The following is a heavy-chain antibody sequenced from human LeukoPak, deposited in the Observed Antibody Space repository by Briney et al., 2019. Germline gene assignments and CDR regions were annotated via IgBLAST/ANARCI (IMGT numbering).Heavy chain of an antibody. CDR2: INPKSGGT. D-gene: IGHD3-22*01. J-gene: IGHJ4*02. CDR3: ARALGNYYDSTVYQAY. CDR1: GYTFTEYY. V-gene: IGHV1-2*02. Sequence: GASMKVSCTSSGYTFTEYYIHCVRQAPGQGLEWMGWINPKSGGTNYAQNFQDTVTLTSNTSISTAYMDLSGLTSGDTAVYYCARALGNYYDSTVYQAYWGQGHLVTVSS.